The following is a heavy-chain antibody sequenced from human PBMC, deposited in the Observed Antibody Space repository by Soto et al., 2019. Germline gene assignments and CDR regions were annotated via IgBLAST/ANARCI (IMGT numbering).Heavy chain of an antibody. Sequence: SVKVSCKASGFTFTSSAVQWVRQARGQRLEWIGWIVVGSGNTNYAQKFQERVTITRDMSTSTAYMELSSLRSEDTAVYYCAAVNYYDSSGYYLAGFDIWGQGTMVTVSS. CDR2: IVVGSGNT. CDR1: GFTFTSSA. CDR3: AAVNYYDSSGYYLAGFDI. V-gene: IGHV1-58*01. J-gene: IGHJ3*02. D-gene: IGHD3-22*01.